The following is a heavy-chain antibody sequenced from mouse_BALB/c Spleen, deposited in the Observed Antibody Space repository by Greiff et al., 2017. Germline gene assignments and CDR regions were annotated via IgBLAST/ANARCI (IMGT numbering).Heavy chain of an antibody. CDR2: ISDGGSYT. Sequence: EVNVVESGGGLVKPGGSLKLSCAASGFTFSDYYMYWVRQTPEKRLEWVATISDGGSYTYYPDSVKGRFTISRDNAKNNLYLQMSSLKSEDTAMYYSARDISTMITTFAYWGQGTLVTVSA. V-gene: IGHV5-4*02. D-gene: IGHD2-4*01. J-gene: IGHJ3*01. CDR3: ARDISTMITTFAY. CDR1: GFTFSDYY.